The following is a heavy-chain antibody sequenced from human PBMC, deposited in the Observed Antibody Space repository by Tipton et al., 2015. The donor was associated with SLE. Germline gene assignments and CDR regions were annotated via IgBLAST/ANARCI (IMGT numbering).Heavy chain of an antibody. CDR2: IYFSGST. V-gene: IGHV4-39*01. J-gene: IGHJ2*01. Sequence: GLVKPSETLSLTCSVSGGPIGTTTYFWGWIRQPPGKGLEWIGTIYFSGSTYYNPSLKSRVTMSVDTSKNQFSLKLTSVTAADTAVYYCAKTLYGYGSGSYPYWYFDLWGRGTLVTVSS. CDR3: AKTLYGYGSGSYPYWYFDL. D-gene: IGHD3-10*01. CDR1: GGPIGTTTYF.